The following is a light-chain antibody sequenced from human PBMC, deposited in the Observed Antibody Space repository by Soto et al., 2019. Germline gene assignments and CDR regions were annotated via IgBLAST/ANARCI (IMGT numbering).Light chain of an antibody. Sequence: DIVMTQSPLSLPVTPGEPASISCRSSQSLLQSNGYNYLDWYLQKPGQSPQLLIYLGSNRASGVPDRFSGSGSGTDFTLKISRVEAEDVGVYYGMQALQAPGTFGPGTKVDIK. CDR3: MQALQAPGT. J-gene: IGKJ3*01. CDR1: QSLLQSNGYNY. V-gene: IGKV2-28*01. CDR2: LGS.